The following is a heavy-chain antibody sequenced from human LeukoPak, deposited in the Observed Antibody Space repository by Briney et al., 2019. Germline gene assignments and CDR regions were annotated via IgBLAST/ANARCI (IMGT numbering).Heavy chain of an antibody. CDR3: ARHFRYSSGPLDP. D-gene: IGHD6-19*01. CDR1: GYRFTSNW. CDR2: IDPSDSYT. J-gene: IGHJ5*02. V-gene: IGHV5-10-1*01. Sequence: GESLKISCKGSGYRFTSNWITWVRQMPGKGLEWMGRIDPSDSYTNYSPSFQGHVTISVDTSMSIAYLQWSSLRASDTATYYCARHFRYSSGPLDPWGQGTLVTVSS.